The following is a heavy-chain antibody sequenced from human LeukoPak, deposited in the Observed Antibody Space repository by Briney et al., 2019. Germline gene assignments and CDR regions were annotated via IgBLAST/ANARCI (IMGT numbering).Heavy chain of an antibody. V-gene: IGHV3-74*01. CDR1: GFTFTSHW. J-gene: IGHJ4*02. CDR3: ARDYKYAFDN. CDR2: INGDGSGT. D-gene: IGHD5-24*01. Sequence: GGSLRLSCTASGFTFTSHWMHWVRQVPGKGLVWVSRINGDGSGTNHADSVKGRFTISRDNAKNTLYLQMNSLRVEDTAVYYCARDYKYAFDNWGQGTLVTVSS.